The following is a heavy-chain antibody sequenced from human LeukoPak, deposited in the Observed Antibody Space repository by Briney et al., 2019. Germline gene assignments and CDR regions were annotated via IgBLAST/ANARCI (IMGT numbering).Heavy chain of an antibody. Sequence: GGSLRLSCAASGFTFSSYSMNWVRQAPGKGLEWVSSISSSSSYIYYADSVKGRFTISRDNAKNSLYLQMNSLRAEDTAVYFCARGRVSSSTWHSTYYYYFYMDVWGKGTTVTVSS. CDR2: ISSSSSYI. CDR3: ARGRVSSSTWHSTYYYYFYMDV. CDR1: GFTFSSYS. D-gene: IGHD4-11*01. J-gene: IGHJ6*03. V-gene: IGHV3-21*01.